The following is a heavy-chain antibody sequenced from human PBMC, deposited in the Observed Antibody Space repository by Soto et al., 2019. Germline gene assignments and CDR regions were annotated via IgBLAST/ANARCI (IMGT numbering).Heavy chain of an antibody. D-gene: IGHD2-15*01. V-gene: IGHV4-39*01. CDR1: GGSITSSSHY. CDR3: ARHNCLSSGTCYSFQRPLDS. J-gene: IGHJ4*02. Sequence: SETLSLTCTVSGGSITSSSHYWGWIRQPPGTGLEWIGSIYYSGNTYYSPSLKSRVSISVDTSKNQFSLRLTSVTAADTAVYFCARHNCLSSGTCYSFQRPLDSWGQGTLVTVSS. CDR2: IYYSGNT.